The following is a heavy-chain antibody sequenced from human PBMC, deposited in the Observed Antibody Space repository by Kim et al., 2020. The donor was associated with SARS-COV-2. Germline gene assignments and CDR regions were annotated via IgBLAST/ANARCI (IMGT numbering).Heavy chain of an antibody. CDR3: AREGSDSSGYYYFDY. Sequence: QKFQGRVTMTRDTSAGTVYMGLSSLRSEDTAVYYCAREGSDSSGYYYFDYWGQGTLVTVSS. J-gene: IGHJ4*02. D-gene: IGHD3-22*01. V-gene: IGHV1-46*01.